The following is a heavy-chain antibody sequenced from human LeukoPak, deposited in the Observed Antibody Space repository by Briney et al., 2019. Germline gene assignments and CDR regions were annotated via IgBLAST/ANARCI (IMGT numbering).Heavy chain of an antibody. CDR3: ARDRRDIVVVVAATRYYYYGMDV. J-gene: IGHJ6*02. CDR1: GFTFSSYA. CDR2: ISYDGSNK. D-gene: IGHD2-15*01. V-gene: IGHV3-30-3*01. Sequence: GRSLRLSCAASGFTFSSYAMHWVRQAPGKGLEWVAVISYDGSNKYYADSVKGRFTISRDNSKNTLYLQMNSLRAEDTAVYYCARDRRDIVVVVAATRYYYYGMDVWGQGTTVTVSS.